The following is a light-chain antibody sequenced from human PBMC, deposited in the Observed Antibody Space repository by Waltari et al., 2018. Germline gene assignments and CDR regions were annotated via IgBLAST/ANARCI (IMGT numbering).Light chain of an antibody. CDR2: KSS. J-gene: IGKJ2*03. Sequence: DIQMTQSPSSLSASVGDRVTITCRASENVNNYLNWYQQKPGKAPKLLISKSSTLQSGVPSRFSGSGSGTDYTFTISSLQSEDVATYYCQHGYGTPYSFGQGTKVEIK. CDR3: QHGYGTPYS. V-gene: IGKV1-39*01. CDR1: ENVNNY.